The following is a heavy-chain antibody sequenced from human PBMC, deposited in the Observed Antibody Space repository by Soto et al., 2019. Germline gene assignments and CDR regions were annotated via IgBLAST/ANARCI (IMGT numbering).Heavy chain of an antibody. V-gene: IGHV4-59*08. J-gene: IGHJ4*02. CDR3: ARRYGGTLHY. Sequence: SETLSLACTVSGGSISSYYWSWIRQPPGKGLEWIGYIYYSGSTNYNPSLKSRVTISVDTSKNQFSLKLSSVTAADTAVYYCARRYGGTLHYWGQGTLVTGSS. D-gene: IGHD4-17*01. CDR2: IYYSGST. CDR1: GGSISSYY.